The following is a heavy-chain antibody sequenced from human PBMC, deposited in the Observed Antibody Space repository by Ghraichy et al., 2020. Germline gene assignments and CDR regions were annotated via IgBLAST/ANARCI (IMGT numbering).Heavy chain of an antibody. CDR1: GGTFSSYA. V-gene: IGHV1-69*05. CDR2: IIPIFGTA. D-gene: IGHD2-2*01. CDR3: AREGVVVVPAELYQLRDYYYGMDV. Sequence: SVKVSCKASGGTFSSYAISWVRQAPGQGLEWMGGIIPIFGTANYAQKFQGRVTITTDESTSTAYMELSSLRSEDTAVYYCAREGVVVVPAELYQLRDYYYGMDVWGQGTTVTVSS. J-gene: IGHJ6*02.